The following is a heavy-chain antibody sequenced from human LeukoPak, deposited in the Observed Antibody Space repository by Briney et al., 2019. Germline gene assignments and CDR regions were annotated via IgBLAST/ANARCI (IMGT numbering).Heavy chain of an antibody. V-gene: IGHV3-48*04. CDR3: ARVAYSYYFDY. CDR1: GFTFSSYS. Sequence: GGSLRLSCAASGFTFSSYSMNWVRQAPGKGLEWVSYITSSGSTIYYADSVKGRFTISRDNAKNSLYLQMNSLRAEDTAVYYCARVAYSYYFDYWGQGTLVTVSS. D-gene: IGHD3-16*01. J-gene: IGHJ4*02. CDR2: ITSSGSTI.